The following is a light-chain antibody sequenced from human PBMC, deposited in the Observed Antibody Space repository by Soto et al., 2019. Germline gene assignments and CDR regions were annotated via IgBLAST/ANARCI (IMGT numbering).Light chain of an antibody. Sequence: QPVLTQSPSASASLGASVKLTCTLSSGHSSYAIAWHQQPEKGPRYLMKLNSDGSHSKGDGIPDRFSGSSSGAERYLTISSLQSEDEADYYCQTWGSGTVVFGGGTKLTVL. CDR1: SGHSSYA. CDR2: LNSDGSH. J-gene: IGLJ2*01. CDR3: QTWGSGTVV. V-gene: IGLV4-69*01.